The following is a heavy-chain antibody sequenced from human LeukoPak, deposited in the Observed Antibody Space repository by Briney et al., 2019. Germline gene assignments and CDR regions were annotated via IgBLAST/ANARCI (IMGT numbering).Heavy chain of an antibody. CDR3: AKCDTSYYPPFDY. Sequence: QPGGSLRLSCAASGFTFSSYAMSWVRQVPGKGLKWVSAISGSDGSTYYADSVKGRFTISRDNSKNTLYLQMNSLRAEDTAVYYCAKCDTSYYPPFDYWGQGTLVTVSS. CDR1: GFTFSSYA. CDR2: ISGSDGST. V-gene: IGHV3-23*01. D-gene: IGHD2-2*01. J-gene: IGHJ4*02.